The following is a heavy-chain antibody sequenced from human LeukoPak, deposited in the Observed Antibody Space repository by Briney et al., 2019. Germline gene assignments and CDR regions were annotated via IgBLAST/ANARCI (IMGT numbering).Heavy chain of an antibody. Sequence: GASVKVSCKASGGTFSSYAISWVRQAPGQGLEWMGGIIPIFGTANYAQKFQGRVTITADESTSTAYMELRSLRSDDTAVYYCARGLDYDILTGYPYFDYWGQGTLVTVSS. D-gene: IGHD3-9*01. J-gene: IGHJ4*02. V-gene: IGHV1-69*13. CDR2: IIPIFGTA. CDR3: ARGLDYDILTGYPYFDY. CDR1: GGTFSSYA.